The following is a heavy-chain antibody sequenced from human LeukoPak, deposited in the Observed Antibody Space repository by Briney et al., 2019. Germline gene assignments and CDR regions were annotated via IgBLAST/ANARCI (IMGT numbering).Heavy chain of an antibody. D-gene: IGHD2-15*01. Sequence: APVKVSCKASGGTFSSYAISWVRQAPGQGLEWMGGIIPIFGTANYAQKLQGRVTITADESTSTAYMELSSLRSEDTAVYYCAREGDCSGGSCPYWYFDLWGRGTLVTVSS. J-gene: IGHJ2*01. CDR2: IIPIFGTA. CDR3: AREGDCSGGSCPYWYFDL. V-gene: IGHV1-69*01. CDR1: GGTFSSYA.